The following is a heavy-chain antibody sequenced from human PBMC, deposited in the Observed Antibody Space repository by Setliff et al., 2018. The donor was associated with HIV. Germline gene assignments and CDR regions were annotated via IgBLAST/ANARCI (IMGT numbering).Heavy chain of an antibody. J-gene: IGHJ4*02. CDR2: IYHSGST. CDR1: GYSISSGYY. Sequence: SETLSLTCAVSGYSISSGYYWGWIRQPPGKGLEWIGSIYHSGSTYYNPSLKSRVTISVDTSKNQFSLKLSSVTAADTAVYYCASLVEGDYYFDYWGQGTLVTVSS. D-gene: IGHD1-26*01. V-gene: IGHV4-38-2*01. CDR3: ASLVEGDYYFDY.